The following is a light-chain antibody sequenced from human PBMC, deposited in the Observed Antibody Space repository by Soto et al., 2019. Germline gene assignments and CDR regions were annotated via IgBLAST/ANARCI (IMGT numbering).Light chain of an antibody. CDR2: AAS. CDR3: QKYNSAPRT. CDR1: QGIRND. V-gene: IGKV1-6*01. J-gene: IGKJ1*01. Sequence: AIKMTQSPSSLSASVGDRVTITCRASQGIRNDLDWFQQKPGKAPKLLIYAASNLQSGVPARFSGSGSGTDFTLTISSLQPEDVATYYCQKYNSAPRTFGQGTKVDIK.